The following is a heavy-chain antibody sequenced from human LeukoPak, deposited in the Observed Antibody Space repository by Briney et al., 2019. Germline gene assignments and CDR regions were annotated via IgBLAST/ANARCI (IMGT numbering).Heavy chain of an antibody. CDR3: ARGHSLKDRENTFDY. CDR2: ISVYNGNT. CDR1: GYTFTSYG. Sequence: GASVKVSCKASGYTFTSYGISWVRQAPGQGLEWMGWISVYNGNTNYAQKLQGRVTITTDESTSTAYMELSSLRSEDTAVYYCARGHSLKDRENTFDYWGQGTLVTVSS. J-gene: IGHJ4*02. V-gene: IGHV1-18*01.